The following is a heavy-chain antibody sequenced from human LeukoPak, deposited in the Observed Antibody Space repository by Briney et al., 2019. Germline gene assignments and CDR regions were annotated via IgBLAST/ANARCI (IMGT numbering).Heavy chain of an antibody. CDR1: GFTFSSYG. CDR2: ISYDGSNK. J-gene: IGHJ4*02. Sequence: PGGPLRLSCAASGFTFSSYGMHWVRQAPGKGLEWVAVISYDGSNKYYADSVKGRFTISRDNSKNTLYLQMNSLRAEDTAVYYCARDLGSIAYDYWGQGTLVTVSS. V-gene: IGHV3-30*03. CDR3: ARDLGSIAYDY. D-gene: IGHD6-6*01.